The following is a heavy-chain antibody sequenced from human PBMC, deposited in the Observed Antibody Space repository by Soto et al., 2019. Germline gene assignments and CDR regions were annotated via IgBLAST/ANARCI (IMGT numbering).Heavy chain of an antibody. CDR2: VLPITGST. D-gene: IGHD5-12*01. V-gene: IGHV1-69*06. Sequence: QVQLVQSGAEVKKPGSSVKVSCKTSGGLFSVFSFNWVRQAPGQGLEWMGGVLPITGSTDYAQKFQGRLTITADRSTSTIYMELSRLTSDDTANYYCATIRVRGGLLRFEDGGQGTLISVSS. CDR1: GGLFSVFS. CDR3: ATIRVRGGLLRFED. J-gene: IGHJ4*01.